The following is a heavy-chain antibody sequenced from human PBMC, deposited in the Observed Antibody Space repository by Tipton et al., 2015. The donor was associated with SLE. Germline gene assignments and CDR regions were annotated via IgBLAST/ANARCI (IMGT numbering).Heavy chain of an antibody. CDR2: IYYSGST. D-gene: IGHD3-3*01. CDR1: GGSISSYY. CDR3: ARLIHDYGFWSGSQYWFDP. J-gene: IGHJ5*02. V-gene: IGHV4-59*01. Sequence: TLSLTCTVSGGSISSYYWSWIRQPPGTGLEWIGYIYYSGSTNYNPSLKSRVTISVDTSKNQFSLKLSSVTAADTAVYYCARLIHDYGFWSGSQYWFDPWGPRSLVTVS.